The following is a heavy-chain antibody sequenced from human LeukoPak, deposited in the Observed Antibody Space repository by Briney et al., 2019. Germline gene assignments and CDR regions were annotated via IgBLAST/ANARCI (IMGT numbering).Heavy chain of an antibody. CDR2: IYYSGST. CDR1: GGSISSYY. J-gene: IGHJ5*02. V-gene: IGHV4-59*01. D-gene: IGHD5-12*01. Sequence: SETLSLTCTVSGGSISSYYWSWLRQPPGKGLEWIGYIYYSGSTNYSPSLKSRVTISVDTSKNQFSLKLSSVTAADTAVYYCARSAEWIMSDNWFDPWGQGTLVTVSS. CDR3: ARSAEWIMSDNWFDP.